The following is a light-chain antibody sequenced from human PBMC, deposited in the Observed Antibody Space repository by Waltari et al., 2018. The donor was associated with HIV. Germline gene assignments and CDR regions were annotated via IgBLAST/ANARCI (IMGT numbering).Light chain of an antibody. Sequence: EIVLTQSPVSLSLSPGERATLSCRASQCVSSNLACYQQKPGQAPSLLLYVASTRATGIPARFSGSGSGTEFTLTIDSLQPDDFTLYYCQQYNNWPRTFGQGTKVEI. J-gene: IGKJ1*01. V-gene: IGKV3-15*01. CDR3: QQYNNWPRT. CDR1: QCVSSN. CDR2: VAS.